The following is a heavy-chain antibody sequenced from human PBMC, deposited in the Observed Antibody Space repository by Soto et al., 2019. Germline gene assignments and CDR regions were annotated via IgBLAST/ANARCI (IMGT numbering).Heavy chain of an antibody. V-gene: IGHV1-69*12. Sequence: QVQLVQSGAEVKKPGSSVKVSCKASGGSISSFAISWVRQAPGQGLDWMGGIIPIFDSANYAQKFQGRVTITADASTSTVSMELSSLRSADTAVYYCARDDGSGWFFEAAWGQGTLVTVSS. D-gene: IGHD6-19*01. CDR3: ARDDGSGWFFEAA. J-gene: IGHJ5*02. CDR1: GGSISSFA. CDR2: IIPIFDSA.